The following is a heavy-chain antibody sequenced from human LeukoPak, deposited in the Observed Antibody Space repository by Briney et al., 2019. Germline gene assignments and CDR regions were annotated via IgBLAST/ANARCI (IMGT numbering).Heavy chain of an antibody. D-gene: IGHD6-13*01. J-gene: IGHJ4*02. CDR2: AYYRSKWYN. CDR3: AGGGSSSWYYFDY. CDR1: GDSVSSNSAA. Sequence: SQTLSLTCAISGDSVSSNSAAWNWIRQSPSGGLEWLGRAYYRSKWYNDYAVSVKSRITINPDTFKNQFSLQLNSVTPEDTAVYYCAGGGSSSWYYFDYWGQGTLVTVSS. V-gene: IGHV6-1*01.